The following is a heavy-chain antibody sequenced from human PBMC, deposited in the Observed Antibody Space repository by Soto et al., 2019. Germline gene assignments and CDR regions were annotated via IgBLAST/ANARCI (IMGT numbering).Heavy chain of an antibody. D-gene: IGHD2-2*02. V-gene: IGHV1-69*13. Sequence: ASVKVSCKASGGTFSSYAISWVRQAPGQGLEWMGGIIPIFGTANYAQKFQGRVTITADESTSTAYMELSSLRSEDTAVYYCARGRCSSTSCYKPYYYGMDVWGQGTTVTVSS. CDR3: ARGRCSSTSCYKPYYYGMDV. CDR1: GGTFSSYA. J-gene: IGHJ6*02. CDR2: IIPIFGTA.